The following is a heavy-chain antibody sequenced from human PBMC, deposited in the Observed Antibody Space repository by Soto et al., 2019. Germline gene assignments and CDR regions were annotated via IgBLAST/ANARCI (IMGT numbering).Heavy chain of an antibody. CDR1: GYTFTSYG. D-gene: IGHD5-18*01. J-gene: IGHJ6*02. V-gene: IGHV1-18*01. Sequence: ASVKVSCKASGYTFTSYGISWARQAPGQGLEWMGWISAYNGNTNYAQKLQGRVTMTTDTSTSTAYMELRSLRSDDTAVYYCAREPHSYGYNYYYYYGMDVWGQGTTVTVSS. CDR2: ISAYNGNT. CDR3: AREPHSYGYNYYYYYGMDV.